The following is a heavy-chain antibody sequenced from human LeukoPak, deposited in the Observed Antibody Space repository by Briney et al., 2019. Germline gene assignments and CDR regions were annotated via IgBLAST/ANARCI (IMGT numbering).Heavy chain of an antibody. CDR3: ARDTNSPYHYGSSPLKYYYYGMDA. CDR2: INPNSGGT. Sequence: ASVKVSCKASGYTFTGYYMHWVRQAPGQGLEWMGWINPNSGGTNYAQKFQGRVTMTRDTSISTAYMELSRLRSDDTAVYYCARDTNSPYHYGSSPLKYYYYGMDAWGQGTTVTVSS. V-gene: IGHV1-2*02. CDR1: GYTFTGYY. D-gene: IGHD3-10*01. J-gene: IGHJ6*02.